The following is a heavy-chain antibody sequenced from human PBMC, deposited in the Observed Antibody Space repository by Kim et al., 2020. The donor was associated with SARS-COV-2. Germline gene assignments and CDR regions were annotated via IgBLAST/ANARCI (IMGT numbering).Heavy chain of an antibody. J-gene: IGHJ4*02. CDR2: ISYDGSNK. V-gene: IGHV3-30*18. CDR1: GFTFSSYG. D-gene: IGHD6-19*01. CDR3: AKPGIAVAGSYFDY. Sequence: GGSLRLSCAASGFTFSSYGMHWVRQAPGKGLEWVAVISYDGSNKYYADSVKGRFTISRDNSKNTLYLQMNSLRAEDTAVYYCAKPGIAVAGSYFDYWGQGTLVTVSS.